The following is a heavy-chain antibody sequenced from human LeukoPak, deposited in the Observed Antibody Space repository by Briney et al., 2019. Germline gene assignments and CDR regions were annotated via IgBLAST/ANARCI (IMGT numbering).Heavy chain of an antibody. J-gene: IGHJ4*02. CDR1: GDSISSDY. Sequence: SETLSLTCAVSGDSISSDYWSWVRQPPGKGLEWIGYIYYTGSTNYNPSLKSRVTISVDTSKNQFSLKLSSVTAADTAVYYCAKGRGYSYGYIWGQGTLVTVSS. CDR3: AKGRGYSYGYI. CDR2: IYYTGST. D-gene: IGHD5-18*01. V-gene: IGHV4-59*12.